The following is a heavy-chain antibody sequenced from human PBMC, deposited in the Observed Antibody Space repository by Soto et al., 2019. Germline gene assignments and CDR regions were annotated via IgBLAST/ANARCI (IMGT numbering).Heavy chain of an antibody. CDR2: IYYSGST. J-gene: IGHJ4*02. Sequence: PSETLSLTCTVSGGSISSYYWSWIRQPPGKGLEWIGYIYYSGSTNYNPSLNSRVTISVDTSKNQFSLKLSSVTAADTAVYYCARNLGDSYGFDYWGQGTLVTVSS. CDR1: GGSISSYY. CDR3: ARNLGDSYGFDY. D-gene: IGHD5-18*01. V-gene: IGHV4-59*01.